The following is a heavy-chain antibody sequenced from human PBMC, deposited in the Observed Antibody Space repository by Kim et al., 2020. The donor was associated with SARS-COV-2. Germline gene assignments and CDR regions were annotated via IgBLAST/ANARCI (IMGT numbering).Heavy chain of an antibody. D-gene: IGHD3-9*01. CDR2: IYNSGRN. V-gene: IGHV4-59*08. CDR3: ARRSPYYDLLTGYRFYMDV. CDR1: DGSISSYQ. J-gene: IGHJ6*03. Sequence: SETLSLTCYVSDGSISSYQWSWIRQPPGKGLEWVGYIYNSGRNNCNPSLKSRVTISVDTSKNQFSLTLNSVTAADTAMYYCARRSPYYDLLTGYRFYMDVWGRGTAVTVSS.